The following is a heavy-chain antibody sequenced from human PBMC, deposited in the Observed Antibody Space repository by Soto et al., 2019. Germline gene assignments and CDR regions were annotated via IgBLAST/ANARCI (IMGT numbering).Heavy chain of an antibody. CDR3: AKGRRADWESYYYYAMDV. J-gene: IGHJ6*02. Sequence: SVKVSCKASGGTFSSFTISWVRQAPGQGLEWMGGIIPIYGTANYAQKFQDRVTIIADASTTTAYMELSSLRSEDTAIYSCAKGRRADWESYYYYAMDVWGQGTTVTVSS. D-gene: IGHD1-26*01. CDR2: IIPIYGTA. CDR1: GGTFSSFT. V-gene: IGHV1-69*13.